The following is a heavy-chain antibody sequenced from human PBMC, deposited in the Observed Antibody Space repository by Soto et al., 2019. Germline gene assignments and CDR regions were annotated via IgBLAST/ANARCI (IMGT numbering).Heavy chain of an antibody. CDR1: GTTLSSGGFH. V-gene: IGHV4-31*03. CDR3: AREGAYCGLDCYFYY. CDR2: VSYTGTT. Sequence: VQLQESGPGLVKPSQTLSLTCTVSGTTLSSGGFHWSWVRQHQGKGLEWIGYVSYTGTTNYNPSIGSRVSMSADTSNKQFALTLSSVTAADSAVYYCAREGAYCGLDCYFYYWGQGIQVTVSS. D-gene: IGHD2-21*02. J-gene: IGHJ4*02.